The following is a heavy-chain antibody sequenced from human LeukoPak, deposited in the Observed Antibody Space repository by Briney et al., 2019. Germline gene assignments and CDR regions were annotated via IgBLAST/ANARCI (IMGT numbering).Heavy chain of an antibody. CDR1: GFILSNYG. CDR2: IWYDGSNK. D-gene: IGHD3-10*01. V-gene: IGHV3-33*08. CDR3: ARVDYYGSGLTFDP. J-gene: IGHJ5*02. Sequence: GGSLSLSCAASGFILSNYGMHWVRQAPGKGLEWVAVIWYDGSNKYYADSVKGRFTISRDNSKNTLYLQMNSLRAEDTAVYYCARVDYYGSGLTFDPWGQGTLVTVSS.